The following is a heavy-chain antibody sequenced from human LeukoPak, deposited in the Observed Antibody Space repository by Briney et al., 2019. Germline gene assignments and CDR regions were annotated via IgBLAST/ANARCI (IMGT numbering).Heavy chain of an antibody. V-gene: IGHV4-39*01. Sequence: SETLSRTCTGSGGSSSSSSYYWGWIRQPPGKGLEWIGGIYYSGSTYYHPSLKSRVTISVATSKNQVSLKLSSVTAADPAVDYCARPVDVVTAFFDYWGQGTLVTVSS. CDR3: ARPVDVVTAFFDY. J-gene: IGHJ4*02. CDR2: IYYSGST. D-gene: IGHD2-21*02. CDR1: GGSSSSSSYY.